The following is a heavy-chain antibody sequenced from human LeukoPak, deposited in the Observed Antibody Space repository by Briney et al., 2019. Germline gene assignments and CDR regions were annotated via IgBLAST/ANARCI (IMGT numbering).Heavy chain of an antibody. V-gene: IGHV4-34*01. Sequence: KPSETLSLTCAVYGGSFSGYYWSWIRQPPGKWLEWIGEINHSGSTNYNPSLKSRVTISVDTSKNQFSLKLSSVTAADTAVYYCASVANRGYSYGYYYWGQGTLVTVSS. CDR1: GGSFSGYY. J-gene: IGHJ4*02. D-gene: IGHD5-18*01. CDR2: INHSGST. CDR3: ASVANRGYSYGYYY.